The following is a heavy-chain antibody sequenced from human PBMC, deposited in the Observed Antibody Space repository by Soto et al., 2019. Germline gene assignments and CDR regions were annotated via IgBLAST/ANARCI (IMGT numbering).Heavy chain of an antibody. Sequence: QVQLQASGPGLVKPSQTLSLTCTVSGDSISSGGYYWNWIRQRPGKGLGWIGYIYDSGSPYYTPSLKSRVIIAGDTSNNQLFRKLTSVTAADTAVYYCARERGTAVAGWFDYWGQGTPLTVAS. D-gene: IGHD6-19*01. CDR1: GDSISSGGYY. CDR2: IYDSGSP. J-gene: IGHJ4*02. CDR3: ARERGTAVAGWFDY. V-gene: IGHV4-31*03.